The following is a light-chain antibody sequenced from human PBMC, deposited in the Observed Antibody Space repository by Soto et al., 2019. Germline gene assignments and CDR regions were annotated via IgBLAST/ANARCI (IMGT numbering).Light chain of an antibody. CDR1: SSDVGGYDF. V-gene: IGLV2-14*01. J-gene: IGLJ1*01. CDR2: DVS. CDR3: CSYTSSDTYV. Sequence: ALTQPASVSGSPGQSITISCTGTSSDVGGYDFVSWYQQHPGKAPKVMIYDVSNRPSGVSNRFSGSKSGNTASLTISGLQAEDEADYYCCSYTSSDTYVFGTGTKVTVL.